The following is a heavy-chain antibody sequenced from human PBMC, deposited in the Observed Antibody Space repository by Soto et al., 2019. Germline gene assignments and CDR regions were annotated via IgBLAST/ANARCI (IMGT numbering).Heavy chain of an antibody. CDR2: IYSSGST. CDR3: ARDRISGYGPFDY. D-gene: IGHD5-12*01. Sequence: QVQLQESGPGLVKPSQTLSLTCTVSSGSISSGGYYWSWIRQHPGKALEWIGYIYSSGSTYYNPSLKSRVLISADTSKNQFSLKLSSVTAADTAVYYCARDRISGYGPFDYWGQGTLVTVSS. V-gene: IGHV4-31*03. J-gene: IGHJ4*02. CDR1: SGSISSGGYY.